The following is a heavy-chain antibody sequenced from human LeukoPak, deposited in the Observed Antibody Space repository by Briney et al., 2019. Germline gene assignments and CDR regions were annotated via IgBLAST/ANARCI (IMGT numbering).Heavy chain of an antibody. D-gene: IGHD3-22*01. Sequence: PGGSLRLSCAASGFTFSSYEMNWVRQAPGEGLEWVSDISSRGSTIYYADSVKGRVTISRDNAKNSLYLQMNSLRAEDTAVYYWARDLGQYYDTSANWFDPWGQGTLVTVSS. CDR2: ISSRGSTI. CDR3: ARDLGQYYDTSANWFDP. J-gene: IGHJ5*02. V-gene: IGHV3-48*03. CDR1: GFTFSSYE.